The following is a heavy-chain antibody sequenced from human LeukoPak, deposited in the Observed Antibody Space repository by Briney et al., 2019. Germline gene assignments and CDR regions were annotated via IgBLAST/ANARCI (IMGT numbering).Heavy chain of an antibody. CDR2: IYYSGST. CDR3: ARGAPLEWLLSTFDY. D-gene: IGHD3-3*01. J-gene: IGHJ4*02. CDR1: GGSISSGDYY. V-gene: IGHV4-30-4*08. Sequence: PSQTLSLTCTVSGGSISSGDYYWSWIRQPPGKGLEWIGYIYYSGSTYYNPSLKSRVTVSVDTSKNQFSLKLSSVTAADTAVYYCARGAPLEWLLSTFDYWGQGTLVTVSS.